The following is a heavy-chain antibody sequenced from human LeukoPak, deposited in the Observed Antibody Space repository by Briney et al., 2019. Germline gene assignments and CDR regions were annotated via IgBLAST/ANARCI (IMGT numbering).Heavy chain of an antibody. CDR1: GGSFSGYY. V-gene: IGHV4-34*01. J-gene: IGHJ4*02. Sequence: PSETLSLTCAVYGGSFSGYYWSWIRQPPGKGLEWIGEINHSGSTNYNPSLKSRVTISVDTSKNQFSLKLSSVTAADTAVYYCARVEAVARTPRYFDYWGQGTLVTVSS. CDR3: ARVEAVARTPRYFDY. CDR2: INHSGST. D-gene: IGHD6-19*01.